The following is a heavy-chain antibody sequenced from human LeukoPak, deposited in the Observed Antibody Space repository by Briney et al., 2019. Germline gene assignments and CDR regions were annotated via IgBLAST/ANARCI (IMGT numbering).Heavy chain of an antibody. CDR1: GFTFSDYY. J-gene: IGHJ6*02. Sequence: GGSLRLSCAASGFTFSDYYMSWIRQAPGKGLEWVSYISSSGSTIYYADSVKGRFTISRDNAKNSLYLQMNSLRAEDTAVYYCARENYYDSSGYYGVRYYYGMDVWGQGTTVTVSS. V-gene: IGHV3-11*04. CDR3: ARENYYDSSGYYGVRYYYGMDV. D-gene: IGHD3-22*01. CDR2: ISSSGSTI.